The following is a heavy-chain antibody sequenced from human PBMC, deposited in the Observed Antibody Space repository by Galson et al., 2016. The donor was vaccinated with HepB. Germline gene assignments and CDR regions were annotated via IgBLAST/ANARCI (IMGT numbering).Heavy chain of an antibody. D-gene: IGHD3-10*01. CDR1: GGSISSSDYY. V-gene: IGHV4-39*01. Sequence: SETLSLTCTVSGGSISSSDYYWGWIRQPPGKGLEWIGSIYYSGSTYYNPSLKSRVTISVDTSKNQFSLRLSSVTAADTAVYYCARTQGQRVNHSYFDPWGQGTLVTVSS. CDR2: IYYSGST. CDR3: ARTQGQRVNHSYFDP. J-gene: IGHJ4*02.